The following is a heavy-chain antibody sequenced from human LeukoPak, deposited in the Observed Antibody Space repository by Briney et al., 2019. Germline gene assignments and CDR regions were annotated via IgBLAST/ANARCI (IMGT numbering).Heavy chain of an antibody. J-gene: IGHJ5*02. CDR3: ARGAAPYDDPLPIWVWFDP. V-gene: IGHV5-51*01. Sequence: GESLKISCKASGYSFTNYWIGWVRQMPGKGLEWMGIIYPGDSDTTYSPSFQGQVTISADKSISTAYLQWNSLKASDTAMYYCARGAAPYDDPLPIWVWFDPWGQGTLVTVSS. CDR2: IYPGDSDT. D-gene: IGHD4-17*01. CDR1: GYSFTNYW.